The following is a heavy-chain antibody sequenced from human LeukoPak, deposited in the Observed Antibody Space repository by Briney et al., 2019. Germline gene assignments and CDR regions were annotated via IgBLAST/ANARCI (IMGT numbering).Heavy chain of an antibody. CDR2: ISGSGGST. V-gene: IGHV3-23*01. J-gene: IGHJ5*02. D-gene: IGHD3-3*01. Sequence: PGGSLRLSCAASGFTVSSNYMSWVRQAPGKGLEWVSAISGSGGSTYYADSVKGRFTISRDNSRNTLYLQMNSLRAEDTAVYYCAKEASRRGYDFWSGFENWFDPWGQGTLVTVSS. CDR1: GFTVSSNY. CDR3: AKEASRRGYDFWSGFENWFDP.